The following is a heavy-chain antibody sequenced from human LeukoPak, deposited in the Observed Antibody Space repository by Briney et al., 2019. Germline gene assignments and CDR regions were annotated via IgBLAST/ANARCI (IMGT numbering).Heavy chain of an antibody. CDR2: ISSSSSYI. V-gene: IGHV3-21*01. CDR1: GFTFSSYS. D-gene: IGHD1-7*01. J-gene: IGHJ4*02. Sequence: PVGSLRLSRAASGFTFSSYSMTWVRQAPGKGLEWVSSISSSSSYIYYADSVKGRFTSSRDNAKNSLYLQMNSLRAEDTAVYYCARDGKTGTTAYWGQGNLVTVSS. CDR3: ARDGKTGTTAY.